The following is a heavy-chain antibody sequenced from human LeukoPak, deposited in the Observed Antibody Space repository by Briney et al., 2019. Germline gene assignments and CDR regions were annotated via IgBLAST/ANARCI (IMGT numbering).Heavy chain of an antibody. D-gene: IGHD1-1*01. CDR1: GYTFTDYY. J-gene: IGHJ4*02. V-gene: IGHV1-2*02. CDR3: ARNRWMDY. Sequence: ASVKVSCKASGYTFTDYYMHWVRQAPGQGLEWMGWINHNSGTNYAQKFQGRVTMTRDTSISTAYMELTRLTSDDTAVYYCARNRWMDYWGQGTLVTVSS. CDR2: INHNSGT.